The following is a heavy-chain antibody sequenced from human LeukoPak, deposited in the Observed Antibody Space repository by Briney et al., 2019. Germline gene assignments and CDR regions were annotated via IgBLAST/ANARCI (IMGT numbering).Heavy chain of an antibody. CDR3: ARDPGVWFGELSALDY. CDR1: GGSIISYY. V-gene: IGHV4-59*01. J-gene: IGHJ4*02. Sequence: SETLSLTCTVSGGSIISYYWSWIRQPPGKGLEWIGYIYYSGSTNYNPSLKSRVTISVDTSKNQFSLKLSSVTAADTAVYYCARDPGVWFGELSALDYWGQGTLVTVSS. D-gene: IGHD3-10*01. CDR2: IYYSGST.